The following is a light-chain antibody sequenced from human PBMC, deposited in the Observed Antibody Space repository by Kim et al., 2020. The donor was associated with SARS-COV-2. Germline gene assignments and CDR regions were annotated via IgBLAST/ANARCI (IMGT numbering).Light chain of an antibody. CDR3: QSYDSSSHVV. J-gene: IGLJ2*01. CDR2: NHD. V-gene: IGLV6-57*03. Sequence: TVTDSCTRSSGNKAANHDQWYQQRPDSAHDPVIYNHDQRPSGVPDRFSGSIDNSSNSASLSISGLKTEDEADYYCQSYDSSSHVVFGGGTQLTVL. CDR1: SGNKAANH.